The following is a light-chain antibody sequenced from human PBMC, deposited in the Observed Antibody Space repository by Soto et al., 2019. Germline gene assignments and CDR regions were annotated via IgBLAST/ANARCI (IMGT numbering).Light chain of an antibody. Sequence: DIVLTQSPATLSLSPGERATLSCRASQNINRYLAWYHQKPGQPPRLLIYDASTRAAGIPARFSASGTGTDFTLTISDVQPEDFAVYYCHQRQSWPRTFGQGTKVDIK. CDR3: HQRQSWPRT. V-gene: IGKV3-11*01. J-gene: IGKJ1*01. CDR1: QNINRY. CDR2: DAS.